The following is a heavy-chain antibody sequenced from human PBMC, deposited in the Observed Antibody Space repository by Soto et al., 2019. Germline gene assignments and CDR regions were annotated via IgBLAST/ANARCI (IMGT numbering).Heavy chain of an antibody. D-gene: IGHD3-22*01. CDR2: ISTDGGNT. CDR1: GFTFSFYA. CDR3: VKGEYYYDTTGYYPFDH. Sequence: PGGSLRLSCSASGFTFSFYAMHWVRQAPGKGLEFVSAISTDGGNTHYADSVKGRFTISRDNSKNTQYLQMSSLTAEDTAVYYCVKGEYYYDTTGYYPFDHWGQGTMVNVSS. V-gene: IGHV3-64D*06. J-gene: IGHJ4*02.